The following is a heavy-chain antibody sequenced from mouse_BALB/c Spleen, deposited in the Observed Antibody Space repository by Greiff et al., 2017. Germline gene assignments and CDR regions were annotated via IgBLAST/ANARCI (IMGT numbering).Heavy chain of an antibody. D-gene: IGHD2-3*01. V-gene: IGHV6-6*02. J-gene: IGHJ3*01. CDR1: GFTFSNYW. CDR3: TRPGGYYLSWFAY. CDR2: IRLKSNNYAT. Sequence: EVMLVESGGGLVQPGGSMKLSCVASGFTFSNYWMNWVRQSPEKGLEWVAEIRLKSNNYATHYAESVKGRFTISRDDSKSSVYLQMNNLRAEDTGIYYCTRPGGYYLSWFAYWGQGTLVTVSA.